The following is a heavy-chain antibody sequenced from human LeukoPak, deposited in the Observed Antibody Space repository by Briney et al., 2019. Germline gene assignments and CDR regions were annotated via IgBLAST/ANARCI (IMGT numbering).Heavy chain of an antibody. V-gene: IGHV4-34*01. CDR2: INHSGST. CDR3: AREFKSLVEY. CDR1: GGSFSGYY. Sequence: SETLSLTCAVYGGSFSGYYWSWIRQPPGKGLEWIGEINHSGSTNYNPSLKSRVTISVDTSKNQFSLKLSSVTAADTAVYYCAREFKSLVEYWGQGTLVTVSS. J-gene: IGHJ4*02. D-gene: IGHD6-6*01.